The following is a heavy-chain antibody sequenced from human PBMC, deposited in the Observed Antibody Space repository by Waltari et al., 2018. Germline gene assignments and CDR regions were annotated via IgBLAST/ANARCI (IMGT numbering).Heavy chain of an antibody. J-gene: IGHJ4*02. V-gene: IGHV4-61*02. D-gene: IGHD6-19*01. CDR3: ARDDSSGWTFDY. CDR2: IYTSGST. Sequence: QVQLQESGPGLVKPSQTLSLTCTVPGGSINSGNYYWNWIRPPAGKGLEWIGRIYTSGSTTYNPSLKSRVTISVDTSKNQFSLKLSSVTAADTAVYYCARDDSSGWTFDYWGQGTLVTVSS. CDR1: GGSINSGNYY.